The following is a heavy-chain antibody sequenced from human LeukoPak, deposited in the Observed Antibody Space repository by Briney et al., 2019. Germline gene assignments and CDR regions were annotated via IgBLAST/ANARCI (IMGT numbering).Heavy chain of an antibody. J-gene: IGHJ4*02. Sequence: ASVNVSCTASGYTFTGYYIHWIRQAPGHELEWMGWTNPNTGVTNYAPIFQGRVAMTRDTSITTAYMELSRPTSDDTAVYYCASGWGRLWYFDHWGQGTLVTVSS. D-gene: IGHD3-16*01. CDR3: ASGWGRLWYFDH. CDR2: TNPNTGVT. CDR1: GYTFTGYY. V-gene: IGHV1-2*02.